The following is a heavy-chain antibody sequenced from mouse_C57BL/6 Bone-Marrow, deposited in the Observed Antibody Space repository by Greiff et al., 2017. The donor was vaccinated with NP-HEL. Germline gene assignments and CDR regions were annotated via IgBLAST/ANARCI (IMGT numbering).Heavy chain of an antibody. Sequence: VMLVESGAELARPGASVKLSCKASGYTFTSYGISWVKQRTGQGLEWIGEIYPRSGNTYYNEKFKGKATLTADKSSSTAYMELRSLTSEDSAVYFCARRGITTVEAYWGQGTLVTVSA. CDR2: IYPRSGNT. J-gene: IGHJ3*01. V-gene: IGHV1-81*01. CDR1: GYTFTSYG. CDR3: ARRGITTVEAY. D-gene: IGHD1-1*01.